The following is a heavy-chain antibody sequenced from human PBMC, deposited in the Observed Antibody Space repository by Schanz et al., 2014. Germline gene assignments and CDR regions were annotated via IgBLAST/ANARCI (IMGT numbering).Heavy chain of an antibody. CDR2: IWYDGSTK. J-gene: IGHJ6*02. CDR3: ARAHGNNRYGNGLDV. CDR1: GFVFSGYG. V-gene: IGHV3-33*01. Sequence: QVQLVESGGGLVQPGGSLRLSCAASGFVFSGYGMHWVRQAPGKGPEWVAVIWYDGSTKYYADSVKGRFTISRDNSKNTLYLQMNSLRADDTAVYFCARAHGNNRYGNGLDVWGQGTTVTVSS. D-gene: IGHD1-1*01.